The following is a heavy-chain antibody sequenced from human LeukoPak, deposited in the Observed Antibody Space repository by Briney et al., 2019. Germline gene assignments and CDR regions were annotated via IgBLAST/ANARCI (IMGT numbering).Heavy chain of an antibody. J-gene: IGHJ3*02. Sequence: PSETLSLTCTVSGGSISSYYWSWIRQPPGKGLEWIGYIYYSGSTNYNPSLKSRVTISVDTSKNQFSLKLSSVTAADTAVYYCARAEPTVVTPVAFDIWGQGTMVTVSS. CDR2: IYYSGST. V-gene: IGHV4-59*01. CDR3: ARAEPTVVTPVAFDI. D-gene: IGHD4-23*01. CDR1: GGSISSYY.